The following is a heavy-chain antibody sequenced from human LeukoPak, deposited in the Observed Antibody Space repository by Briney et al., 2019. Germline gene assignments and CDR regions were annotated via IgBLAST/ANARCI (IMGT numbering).Heavy chain of an antibody. D-gene: IGHD4-17*01. CDR2: IYYSGST. Sequence: SETLSLTCTVSGGSISSYYWSWIRQPPGKGLEWIGYIYYSGSTNYNPSLKSRVTISVDTSKNQFSLKLSSVTAADTAVYYCARSRTVTTLPNWFDPWGQGTLVTISS. V-gene: IGHV4-59*08. CDR3: ARSRTVTTLPNWFDP. J-gene: IGHJ5*02. CDR1: GGSISSYY.